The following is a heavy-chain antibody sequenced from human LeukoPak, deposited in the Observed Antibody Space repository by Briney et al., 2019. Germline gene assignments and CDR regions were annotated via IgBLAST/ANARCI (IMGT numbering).Heavy chain of an antibody. V-gene: IGHV4-34*01. J-gene: IGHJ6*02. CDR1: GGSFSGYY. Sequence: SETLSLTCAVYGGSFSGYYWSWIRQPPGKGLEWIGEINHSGSTNYNPSLKSRVTISVDTFKNQFSLKLSSVTAADTAVYYCARRGPAGSSSSGMDVWGQGITVTVSS. CDR3: ARRGPAGSSSSGMDV. D-gene: IGHD6-6*01. CDR2: INHSGST.